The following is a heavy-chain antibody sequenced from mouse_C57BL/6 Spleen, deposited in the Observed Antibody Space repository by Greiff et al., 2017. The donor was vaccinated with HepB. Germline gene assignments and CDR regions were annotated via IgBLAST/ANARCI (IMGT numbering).Heavy chain of an antibody. CDR2: IYPGVGDT. D-gene: IGHD2-4*01. J-gene: IGHJ3*01. CDR3: ARRYDYPFAY. V-gene: IGHV1-82*01. CDR1: GYAFSSSW. Sequence: VQLQQSGPELVKPGASVKISCKASGYAFSSSWMNWVKQRPGKGLEWIGRIYPGVGDTNYNGKFKGKATLTADKSSSTAYMQLSSLTSEDSAVYFCARRYDYPFAYWGQGTLVTVSA.